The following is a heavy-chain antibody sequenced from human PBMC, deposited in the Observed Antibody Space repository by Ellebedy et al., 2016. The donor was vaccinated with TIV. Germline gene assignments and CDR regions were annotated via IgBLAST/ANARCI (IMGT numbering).Heavy chain of an antibody. CDR1: GFTFSSYS. V-gene: IGHV3-48*04. CDR2: ISSSSSTI. D-gene: IGHD3-3*01. CDR3: ARGMGYDFWSGYSGYYYGMDV. J-gene: IGHJ6*02. Sequence: GGSLRLSCAASGFTFSSYSMNWVRQAPGKGLEWVSYISSSSSTIYYADSVKGRFTISRDNAKNSLYLQMNSLRAEDTAVYYCARGMGYDFWSGYSGYYYGMDVWGQGTTVTVSS.